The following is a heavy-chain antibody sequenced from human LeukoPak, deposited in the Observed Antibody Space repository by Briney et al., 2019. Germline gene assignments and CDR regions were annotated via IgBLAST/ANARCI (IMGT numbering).Heavy chain of an antibody. D-gene: IGHD3-10*01. CDR3: ARSAYYGSGSYYSDDAFDI. CDR1: GFTFSSYG. Sequence: PGGSLRLSCAASGFTFSSYGMSWVRQAPGKGLEWVSAISGSGGSTYYADSVKGRFTISRDNSKNTLYLQMNSLRAEDTAVYYCARSAYYGSGSYYSDDAFDIWGQGTMVTVSS. J-gene: IGHJ3*02. V-gene: IGHV3-23*01. CDR2: ISGSGGST.